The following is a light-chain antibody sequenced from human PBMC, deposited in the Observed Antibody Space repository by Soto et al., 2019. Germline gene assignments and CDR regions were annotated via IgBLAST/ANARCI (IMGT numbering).Light chain of an antibody. Sequence: QSVLTQPASVSGSPGQSITISCTGTNSDIGAYNRVSWYQKYPGKAPKLMIYDVSNRPSGVSNRFSGSKSGNSASLTISGFQAEDEADYYCSSYTTTSTLVFGGGTK. J-gene: IGLJ3*02. CDR1: NSDIGAYNR. CDR3: SSYTTTSTLV. CDR2: DVS. V-gene: IGLV2-14*01.